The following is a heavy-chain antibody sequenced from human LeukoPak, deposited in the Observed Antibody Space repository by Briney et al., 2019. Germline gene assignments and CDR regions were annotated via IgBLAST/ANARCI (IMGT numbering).Heavy chain of an antibody. CDR3: ARDGAGGGSDFDY. Sequence: EASVKVSRKASGYTFTAYYMHWVRQAPGQGLEWMGWINPNGGGTSYAQKFQGRVTMTRDTSISTAYMELSRLRSDDTAVYYCARDGAGGGSDFDYWGQGTLVTVSS. J-gene: IGHJ4*02. CDR1: GYTFTAYY. D-gene: IGHD1-26*01. CDR2: INPNGGGT. V-gene: IGHV1-2*02.